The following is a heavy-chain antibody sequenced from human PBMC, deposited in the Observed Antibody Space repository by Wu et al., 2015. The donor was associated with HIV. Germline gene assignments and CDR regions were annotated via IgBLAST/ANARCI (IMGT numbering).Heavy chain of an antibody. D-gene: IGHD6-19*01. Sequence: QVQLQESGPGLVKPSETLSLTCVVSGTSVSSDYYWGWIRQTPGKGLEWIGTLYHTGSTYYNPSLKRRVTISVDTSQNHFSLKLNSVTAADTAVYYCAGHFGGWHSGAEYIQHWGQGTLVTVSS. CDR1: GTSVSSDYY. V-gene: IGHV4-38-2*01. J-gene: IGHJ1*01. CDR2: LYHTGST. CDR3: AGHFGGWHSGAEYIQH.